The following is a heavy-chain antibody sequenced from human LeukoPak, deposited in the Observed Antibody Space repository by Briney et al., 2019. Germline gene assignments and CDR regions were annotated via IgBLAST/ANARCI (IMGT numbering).Heavy chain of an antibody. CDR1: GFTFSSYA. V-gene: IGHV3-23*01. CDR2: ISGSGSGGST. Sequence: GGSLRLSCAASGFTFSSYAMSWVRQAPGKGLEWVSTISGSGSGGSTYYADSVKGRFTISRDNSKNTLYLQMNSLRAEDTAVYYCARDRGGLDYWGQGTLVTVSS. CDR3: ARDRGGLDY. D-gene: IGHD4-23*01. J-gene: IGHJ4*02.